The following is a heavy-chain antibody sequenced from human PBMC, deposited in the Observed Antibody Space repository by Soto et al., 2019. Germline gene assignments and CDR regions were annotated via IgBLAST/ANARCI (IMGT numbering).Heavy chain of an antibody. V-gene: IGHV1-69*01. CDR1: GGTFNNYA. D-gene: IGHD3-10*01. Sequence: QVQLVQSGAEVKRPGSSVKVSCEASGGTFNNYAITWVRQAPGQGLEWMGGIIPMFGTNYAQKFQDRVTTAADESTGTASMELSGLRSEDTAVYFCARPNSYGVTFHYYYGMDVWGQGTTVTVSS. J-gene: IGHJ6*02. CDR3: ARPNSYGVTFHYYYGMDV. CDR2: IIPMFGT.